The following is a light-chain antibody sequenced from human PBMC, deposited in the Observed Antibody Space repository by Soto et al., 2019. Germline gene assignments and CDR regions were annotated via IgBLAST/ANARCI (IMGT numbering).Light chain of an antibody. CDR2: QDT. CDR3: QAWDSSTVV. J-gene: IGLJ2*01. Sequence: SYELTQPPSVSVSPGPTASITCSGDKLGDKYVCWYQQKPGQSPVLVIYQDTNRPSGIPERFSGSNSGNTATLTISGTQAMDEADYYCQAWDSSTVVFGGGTKLTVL. CDR1: KLGDKY. V-gene: IGLV3-1*01.